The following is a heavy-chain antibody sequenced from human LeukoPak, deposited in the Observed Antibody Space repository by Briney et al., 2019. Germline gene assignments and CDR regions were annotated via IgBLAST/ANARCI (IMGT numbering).Heavy chain of an antibody. CDR1: GGSISSYY. V-gene: IGHV4-59*12. D-gene: IGHD3-3*01. J-gene: IGHJ3*02. Sequence: SETLSLTCTVSGGSISSYYWSWLRQPPGKGLEWIGYIYYSGSTNYNPSLKSRVTISVDTSKNQFSLKLSSVTAADTAVYYCARAHGSGYYRNAFDIWGQGTMVTVSS. CDR3: ARAHGSGYYRNAFDI. CDR2: IYYSGST.